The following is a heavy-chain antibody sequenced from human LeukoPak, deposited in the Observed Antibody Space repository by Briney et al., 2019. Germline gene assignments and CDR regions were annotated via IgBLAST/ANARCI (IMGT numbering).Heavy chain of an antibody. CDR3: RGLLWLSPGWDV. V-gene: IGHV3-23*03. CDR1: GFTFSSYA. D-gene: IGHD3-10*01. CDR2: IYTGGGT. J-gene: IGHJ6*04. Sequence: GGSLRLSCAASGFTFSSYAMSWVRQAPGKGLECVSVIYTGGGTFYTDSVKGRFTISRDNSKNSLYLQMNSLRAEDTAVYYCRGLLWLSPGWDVWGKGTTVTVSS.